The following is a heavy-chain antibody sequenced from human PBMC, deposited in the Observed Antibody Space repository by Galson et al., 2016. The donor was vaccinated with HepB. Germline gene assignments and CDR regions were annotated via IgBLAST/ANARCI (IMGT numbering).Heavy chain of an antibody. V-gene: IGHV3-13*01. CDR3: ARALNSSSPYGRRYYGLAV. D-gene: IGHD6-13*01. CDR2: IGSTGDT. Sequence: SLRLSCAASGFTFRNHDMHWVRQATGKGLEWVSAIGSTGDTYYSGSVKGRFTITREKAEESLSLQMKSLRAGDTAVYYCARALNSSSPYGRRYYGLAVWGQGTTATFSS. CDR1: GFTFRNHD. J-gene: IGHJ6*02.